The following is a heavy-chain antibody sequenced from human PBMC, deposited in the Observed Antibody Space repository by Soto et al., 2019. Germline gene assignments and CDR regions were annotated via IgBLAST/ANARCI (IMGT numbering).Heavy chain of an antibody. CDR2: ISSSSSYI. CDR1: GFTFSSYS. J-gene: IGHJ6*02. D-gene: IGHD1-1*01. CDR3: ARVREGTYYYYGMDV. V-gene: IGHV3-21*01. Sequence: EVQLVESGGGLVKPGGSLRLSCAASGFTFSSYSMNWVRQAPGKGLEWVSSISSSSSYIYYADSVKGRFTISRDNAKNSLYLQMNSLRAEDTAVYYCARVREGTYYYYGMDVWGQGTTVTVSS.